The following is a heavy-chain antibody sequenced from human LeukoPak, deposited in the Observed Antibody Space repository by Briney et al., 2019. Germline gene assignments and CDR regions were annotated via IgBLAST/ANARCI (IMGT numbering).Heavy chain of an antibody. Sequence: SVKVSCKASGYTLTSYDINWVRQAPGQGLEWMGGIIPIFGTANYAQKFQGRVTITADESTSTAYMELSSLRSEDTAVYYCARVSSGWSGDFDYWGQGTLVTVSS. CDR1: GYTLTSYD. CDR2: IIPIFGTA. D-gene: IGHD6-19*01. V-gene: IGHV1-69*13. CDR3: ARVSSGWSGDFDY. J-gene: IGHJ4*02.